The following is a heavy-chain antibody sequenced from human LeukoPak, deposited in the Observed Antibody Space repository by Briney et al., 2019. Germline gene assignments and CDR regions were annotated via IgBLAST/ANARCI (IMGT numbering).Heavy chain of an antibody. CDR2: INPNSSDT. J-gene: IGHJ4*02. Sequence: GASVKVSCKASGYTFTGYYLHWVRQAPGQGLEWMGWINPNSSDTNYAQKFQGRVTMTRDTSISTAYMELRRLRSDDTAVYYCARGGGSAAGVFDYWGQGTLVSVSS. D-gene: IGHD6-13*01. V-gene: IGHV1-2*02. CDR3: ARGGGSAAGVFDY. CDR1: GYTFTGYY.